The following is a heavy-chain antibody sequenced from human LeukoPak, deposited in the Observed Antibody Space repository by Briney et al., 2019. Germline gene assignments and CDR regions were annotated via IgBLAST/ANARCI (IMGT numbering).Heavy chain of an antibody. J-gene: IGHJ4*02. CDR1: GFTVNSHF. Sequence: GGSLRLSCAASGFTVNSHFMSWVRQALGKGLEWVSVIYSGGSTYYADSVKGRFTISRDNAKNSLYLQMNSLRAEDTALYYCAKDYGSGSYIALGYWGQGTLVTVSS. D-gene: IGHD3-10*01. CDR2: IYSGGST. CDR3: AKDYGSGSYIALGY. V-gene: IGHV3-53*05.